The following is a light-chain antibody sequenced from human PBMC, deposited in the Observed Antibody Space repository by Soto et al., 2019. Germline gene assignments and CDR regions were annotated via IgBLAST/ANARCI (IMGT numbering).Light chain of an antibody. V-gene: IGLV2-14*01. CDR3: NSYASGNARV. Sequence: QSALTQPASLSGSPGQSITISCTGTSSDIGAYDYVSWFQQHPGKAPKLMISEVSNRPSGVSNRFSGSKSGNTASLTISGLQAEDEADYYCNSYASGNARVFGTGTKVTVL. CDR2: EVS. CDR1: SSDIGAYDY. J-gene: IGLJ1*01.